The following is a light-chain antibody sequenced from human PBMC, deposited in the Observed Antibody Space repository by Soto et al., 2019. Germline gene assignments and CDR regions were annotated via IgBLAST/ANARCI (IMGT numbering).Light chain of an antibody. CDR3: QQYNSYT. J-gene: IGKJ1*01. V-gene: IGKV1-5*01. Sequence: DIQMTQSPASLSASVGDRVTITCRASQRISSWLAWYQQKPGKAPKLLIYDASSLESGVPSRFSGSGSGTEFTLTISSLQPDDFATYYCQQYNSYTFGQGTKVDI. CDR1: QRISSW. CDR2: DAS.